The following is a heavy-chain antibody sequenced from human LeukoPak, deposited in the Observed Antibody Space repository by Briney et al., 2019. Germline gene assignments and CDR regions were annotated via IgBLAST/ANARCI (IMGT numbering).Heavy chain of an antibody. CDR2: INPNSGGT. Sequence: ASVKVSCKASGYTFTGYYMHWVRQAPGRGLEWMGWINPNSGGTNYAQKFQGRVTMTRDTSISTAYMELSRLRSDDTAVYYCARSKVVVVPAATVDAFDIWGQGTMVTVSS. CDR1: GYTFTGYY. V-gene: IGHV1-2*02. CDR3: ARSKVVVVPAATVDAFDI. J-gene: IGHJ3*02. D-gene: IGHD2-2*01.